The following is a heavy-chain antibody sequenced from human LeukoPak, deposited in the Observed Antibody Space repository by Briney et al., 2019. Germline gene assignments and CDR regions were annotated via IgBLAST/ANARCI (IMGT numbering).Heavy chain of an antibody. J-gene: IGHJ4*02. CDR2: IIPIFGTA. CDR3: ATGGIAAAGLGYWGGIFDY. D-gene: IGHD6-13*01. CDR1: GGTFSSYA. V-gene: IGHV1-69*06. Sequence: SVKVSCKASGGTFSSYAISWVRQAPGQGLEWMGGIIPIFGTANYAQKFQGRVTITAGKSTSTAYMELSSLRSEDTAVYYCATGGIAAAGLGYWGGIFDYWGQGTLVTVSS.